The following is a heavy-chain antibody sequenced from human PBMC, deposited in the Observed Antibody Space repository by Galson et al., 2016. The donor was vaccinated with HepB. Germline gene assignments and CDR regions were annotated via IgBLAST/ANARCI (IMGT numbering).Heavy chain of an antibody. V-gene: IGHV1-2*04. CDR2: INPHSGGT. CDR3: ARGVGIYCVGTTCYKEAGMDV. D-gene: IGHD2-2*02. J-gene: IGHJ6*02. Sequence: SVKVSCKASGYTFTGYYIQWVRQAPGQGLEWMGWINPHSGGTNYAQKFQGWVTMTRDTSISTAYMELSRLTSDDTAVYYCARGVGIYCVGTTCYKEAGMDVWGQGTTVTVSS. CDR1: GYTFTGYY.